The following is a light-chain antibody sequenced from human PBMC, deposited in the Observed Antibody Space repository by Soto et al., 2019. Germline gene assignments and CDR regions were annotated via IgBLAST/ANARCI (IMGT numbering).Light chain of an antibody. CDR3: SAYTSRSTLV. J-gene: IGLJ2*01. CDR2: EVS. Sequence: QSALTQAASVSGSPGQSITISCTGTSSDVGGYNYVSWYQQHPGRAPKLMIYEVSKRPSGVSNRFSGSKSGNTASLTISGLQAEDEADYYCSAYTSRSTLVFGGGTKLTVL. CDR1: SSDVGGYNY. V-gene: IGLV2-14*01.